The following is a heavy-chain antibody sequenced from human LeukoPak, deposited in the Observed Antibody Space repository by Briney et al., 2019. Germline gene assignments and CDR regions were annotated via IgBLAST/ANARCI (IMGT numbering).Heavy chain of an antibody. CDR1: GGSISSYY. Sequence: PSETLSLTCTVSGGSISSYYWSWIRQPAGKGLEWIGRIYGTGSTNYNPSLKSRVTMSVDTSKNQFSLRLRSVTAADTAVYYCARQIASAGTAGFDFWGQGALVTVS. CDR3: ARQIASAGTAGFDF. D-gene: IGHD6-13*01. J-gene: IGHJ4*02. V-gene: IGHV4-4*07. CDR2: IYGTGST.